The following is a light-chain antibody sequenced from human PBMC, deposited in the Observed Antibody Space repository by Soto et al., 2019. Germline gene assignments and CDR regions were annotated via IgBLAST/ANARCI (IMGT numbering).Light chain of an antibody. CDR1: QGISSY. CDR2: AAS. CDR3: QQYYSFPWT. V-gene: IGKV1D-8*02. J-gene: IGKJ1*01. Sequence: AIQLTQSPSSLSASTGDRVTISCRISQGISSYLAWYQQKPGKAPELLIYAASTLQSGVPSRFSGSGSGTDFTLTISCLQSEDFATYYCQQYYSFPWTFGQGTKVDNK.